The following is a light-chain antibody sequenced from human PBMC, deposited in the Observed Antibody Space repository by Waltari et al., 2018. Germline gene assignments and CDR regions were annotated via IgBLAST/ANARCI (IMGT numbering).Light chain of an antibody. CDR2: GAS. Sequence: EIVLTQSPATLSVSPGERVTLSCRASPGVSSSLAWYQQKPGQAPRLLIYGASTRDTGIPARFSGSGSGTEFTLTISSLQSEDFAVYYCQQYNNWPPITFGQGTRLEIK. J-gene: IGKJ5*01. CDR1: PGVSSS. CDR3: QQYNNWPPIT. V-gene: IGKV3-15*01.